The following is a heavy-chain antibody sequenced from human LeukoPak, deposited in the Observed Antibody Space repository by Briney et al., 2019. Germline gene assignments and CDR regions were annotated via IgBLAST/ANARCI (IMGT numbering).Heavy chain of an antibody. CDR1: EFTFTNYA. J-gene: IGHJ5*01. CDR3: AKGASTSRTYNWFDS. V-gene: IGHV3-23*01. D-gene: IGHD2-2*01. Sequence: GGSLRLSGAASEFTFTNYAMSWVRQAPGKGLEWVSAISASGGSPYYADSVKGRFTISRDNSMHTLYLQMNSLRVEDTAVYYCAKGASTSRTYNWFDSWGQGTLVTVSS. CDR2: ISASGGSP.